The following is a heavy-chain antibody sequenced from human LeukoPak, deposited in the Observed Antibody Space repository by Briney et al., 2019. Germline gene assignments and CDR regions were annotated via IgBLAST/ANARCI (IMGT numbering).Heavy chain of an antibody. V-gene: IGHV4-34*01. D-gene: IGHD3-10*01. J-gene: IGHJ4*02. CDR3: ARGQWFRAF. CDR2: IHYSGSA. Sequence: NPSETLSLTCAVYGGSFSGYYWTWIRQPPGKGLEWIGEIHYSGSATYNPSLKSRVTISVDTSKNQFSLKMNSVTAADTAVYYCARGQWFRAFWSRGTPVTVS. CDR1: GGSFSGYY.